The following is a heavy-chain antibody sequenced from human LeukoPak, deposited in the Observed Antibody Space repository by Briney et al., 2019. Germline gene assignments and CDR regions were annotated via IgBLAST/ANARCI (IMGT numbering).Heavy chain of an antibody. CDR3: ARVGQGNFDY. CDR1: GASISTYY. J-gene: IGHJ4*02. Sequence: PSETLSLTCTVSGASISTYYWSWIRQPPGKGLEWIGYIYYSGNTKYDPSLKSRVTISVDTSKNQFSLNLSSVTAEDTAVYYCARVGQGNFDYWGQGTLVTVSS. D-gene: IGHD3-10*01. CDR2: IYYSGNT. V-gene: IGHV4-59*01.